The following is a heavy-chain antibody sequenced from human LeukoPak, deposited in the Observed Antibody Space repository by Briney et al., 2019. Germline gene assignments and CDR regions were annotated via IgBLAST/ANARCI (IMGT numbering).Heavy chain of an antibody. D-gene: IGHD5-24*01. Sequence: PGRSLRLSCAASGFTFSSYGMHWVRQAPGKGLEWVAVISYDGSNKHYADSVKGRFTISRDNSKNTLYLQLNSLRAEDTAVYYCESSGSVEMGSDFDYWGQGTLVSVSS. CDR2: ISYDGSNK. CDR3: ESSGSVEMGSDFDY. V-gene: IGHV3-30*03. J-gene: IGHJ4*02. CDR1: GFTFSSYG.